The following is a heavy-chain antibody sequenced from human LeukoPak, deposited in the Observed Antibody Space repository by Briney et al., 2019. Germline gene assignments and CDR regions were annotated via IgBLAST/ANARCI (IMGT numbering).Heavy chain of an antibody. Sequence: GGSLRVSCAASGFTVSSNYMSWVRQAPGKGLEWVSVIYSGGSTYYADSVKGRFTISRDNSKNTLYLQMNSLRAEDAAVYYCSGPHYWGQGTLVTVSS. D-gene: IGHD6-25*01. V-gene: IGHV3-66*02. CDR3: SGPHY. CDR2: IYSGGST. CDR1: GFTVSSNY. J-gene: IGHJ4*02.